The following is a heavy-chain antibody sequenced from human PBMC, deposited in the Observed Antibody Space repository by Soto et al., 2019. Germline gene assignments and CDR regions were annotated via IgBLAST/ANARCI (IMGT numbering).Heavy chain of an antibody. V-gene: IGHV3-30*18. CDR2: ISYDGSNK. CDR1: GFTFSSYG. Sequence: QVQLVESGGGVVQPGRSLRLSCAASGFTFSSYGMHWVRQAPGKGLEWVAVISYDGSNKYYADSVQGRFTISRDNSKNTLYLQMNSLRAEDTAVYYCAKARPRYCTNGPCEDFDYGMDVWGQGTTVTVSS. CDR3: AKARPRYCTNGPCEDFDYGMDV. D-gene: IGHD2-8*01. J-gene: IGHJ6*02.